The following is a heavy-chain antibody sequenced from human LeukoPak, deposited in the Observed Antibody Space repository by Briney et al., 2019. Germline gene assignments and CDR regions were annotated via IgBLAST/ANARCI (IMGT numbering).Heavy chain of an antibody. D-gene: IGHD2-2*01. Sequence: GGSLRLSCAASGFTFSSYWMHRVRQAPGKGLVWVSRINSDGSSTSYADSVKGRFTISRDNAKNTLYLQMNSLRAEDTAVYYCARELGYCSSTSCYQYAFDIWGQGTMVTVSS. CDR1: GFTFSSYW. CDR3: ARELGYCSSTSCYQYAFDI. V-gene: IGHV3-74*01. CDR2: INSDGSST. J-gene: IGHJ3*02.